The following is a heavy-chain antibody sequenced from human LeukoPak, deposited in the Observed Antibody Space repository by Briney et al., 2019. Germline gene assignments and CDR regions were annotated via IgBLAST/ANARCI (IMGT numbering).Heavy chain of an antibody. CDR3: ARDRSGYYSYFDY. CDR1: GFTFSSYS. D-gene: IGHD3-22*01. V-gene: IGHV3-21*01. Sequence: PGGSLRLSCAASGFTFSSYSMNWVRQAPGKGLEWVSSISSSSSYIYYADSVKGRFTIPRDNAKNSLYLQMNSLRAEDTAVYYCARDRSGYYSYFDYWGQGTLVTVSS. J-gene: IGHJ4*02. CDR2: ISSSSSYI.